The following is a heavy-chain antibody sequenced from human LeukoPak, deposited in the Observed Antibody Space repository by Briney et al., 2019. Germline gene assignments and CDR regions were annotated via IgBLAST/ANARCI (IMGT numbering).Heavy chain of an antibody. J-gene: IGHJ4*02. D-gene: IGHD3-9*01. CDR2: IYYSGST. Sequence: SETLSLTCTVSGGSISSSSYYWGWIRQPPGKGLEWIGSIYYSGSTYYNPSLKSRVTISVDTSKNQFSLKLSSVTAADTAVYYCARGGELRYFDWLLYGGYWGQGTLVTVSS. CDR1: GGSISSSSYY. V-gene: IGHV4-39*07. CDR3: ARGGELRYFDWLLYGGY.